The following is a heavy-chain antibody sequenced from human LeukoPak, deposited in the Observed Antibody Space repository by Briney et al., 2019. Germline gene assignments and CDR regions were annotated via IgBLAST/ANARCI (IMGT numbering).Heavy chain of an antibody. V-gene: IGHV4-39*07. J-gene: IGHJ4*02. CDR3: HIFLTGYYGTPSRDY. Sequence: PSETLSLTCTVSGGSISSSSYYWGWIRQPPGKGLEWIGSIYYSGSTYYNPSLKSRVTISVDTSKNQFSLNLNSVTAADTAVFYCHIFLTGYYGTPSRDYWGQGTLVTVSS. CDR1: GGSISSSSYY. CDR2: IYYSGST. D-gene: IGHD3-9*01.